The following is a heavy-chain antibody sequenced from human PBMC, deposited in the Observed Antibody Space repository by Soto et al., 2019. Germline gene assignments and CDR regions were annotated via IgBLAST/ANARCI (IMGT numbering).Heavy chain of an antibody. J-gene: IGHJ6*02. CDR2: LWFDGSNE. V-gene: IGHV3-33*06. CDR3: AKGLYASYSFDSEEVPDGMDP. CDR1: GFPFSRYD. D-gene: IGHD3-10*01. Sequence: AGSLSLSCAASGFPFSRYDMHWVRQAPGKGLEWVAVLWFDGSNEYYADSVQGRFTISRDNSKNTLYLQMDSLRAEDTAVYYCAKGLYASYSFDSEEVPDGMDPWGPGTTVTL.